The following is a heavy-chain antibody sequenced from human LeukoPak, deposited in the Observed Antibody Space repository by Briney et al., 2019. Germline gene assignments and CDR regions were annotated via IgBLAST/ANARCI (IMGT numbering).Heavy chain of an antibody. V-gene: IGHV4-4*07. CDR3: ARESIAAAGTSWFDP. CDR2: MYTSGST. D-gene: IGHD6-13*01. J-gene: IGHJ5*02. CDR1: GGSISGYY. Sequence: SETLSLTCTVSGGSISGYYWSWIRQPAGKGLEWIGRMYTSGSTNYNPSLKSRVTISVDTSKNQFSLKLSSVTAADTAVYYCARESIAAAGTSWFDPWGQGTLVTVSS.